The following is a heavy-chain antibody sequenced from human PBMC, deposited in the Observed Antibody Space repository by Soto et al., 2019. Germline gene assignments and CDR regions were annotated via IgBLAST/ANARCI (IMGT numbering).Heavy chain of an antibody. CDR2: IKQDGSEK. Sequence: GGSLRLSCAASGFTFSSYWMSWVRQAPGKGLEWVANIKQDGSEKYYVDSVKGRFTISRDNAKNSLYLQMNSLRAEDTAVYYCARFASLIVVVIDPPWFDPWGQGTLVTVSS. CDR3: ARFASLIVVVIDPPWFDP. D-gene: IGHD3-22*01. V-gene: IGHV3-7*03. J-gene: IGHJ5*02. CDR1: GFTFSSYW.